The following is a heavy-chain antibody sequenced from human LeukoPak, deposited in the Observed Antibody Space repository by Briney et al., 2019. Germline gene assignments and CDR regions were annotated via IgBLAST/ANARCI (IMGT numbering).Heavy chain of an antibody. CDR1: GFTVSSNY. J-gene: IGHJ3*02. CDR2: IYSGGST. V-gene: IGHV3-53*05. CDR3: AREPYSGSYSDAFDI. Sequence: PGGSLRLSCAASGFTVSSNYMSWVRQAPGRGLEWVSVIYSGGSTYYADSVRGRFTISRDNSKNTLYLQMNSLRAEDTAVYYCAREPYSGSYSDAFDIWGQGTMVTVSS. D-gene: IGHD1-26*01.